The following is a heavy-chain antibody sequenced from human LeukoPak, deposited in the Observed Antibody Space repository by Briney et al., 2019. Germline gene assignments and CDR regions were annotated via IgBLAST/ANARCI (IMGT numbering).Heavy chain of an antibody. CDR3: AKSVAAAWDAFDI. V-gene: IGHV3-23*01. CDR1: GFTFSNYA. Sequence: GGSLRLSCAASGFTFSNYAMSWVRQAPGKGLEWVSGISGSGGSTYYADSVKGRFTISRDNSKNTLYLQMNTLRAEDTAVYYCAKSVAAAWDAFDIWGQGTMVTVSS. D-gene: IGHD6-13*01. CDR2: ISGSGGST. J-gene: IGHJ3*02.